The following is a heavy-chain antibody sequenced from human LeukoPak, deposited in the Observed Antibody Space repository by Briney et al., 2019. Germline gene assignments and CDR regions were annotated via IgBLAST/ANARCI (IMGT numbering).Heavy chain of an antibody. CDR2: IGFRIDNV. V-gene: IGHV3-9*01. CDR1: RFTFHDSA. J-gene: IGHJ6*03. CDR3: ARGRGDYDFWSGYYDYYYYMDV. Sequence: GTSLRLSSAASRFTFHDSAFHWVRQAPGKGLEWVAGIGFRIDNVDYADSVKGRFTISRDNAKKSLYLQMNSLRAEDTAVYYCARGRGDYDFWSGYYDYYYYMDVWGKGTTVTVSS. D-gene: IGHD3-3*01.